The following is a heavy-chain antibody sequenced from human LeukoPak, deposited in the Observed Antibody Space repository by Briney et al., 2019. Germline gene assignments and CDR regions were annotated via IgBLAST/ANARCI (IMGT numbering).Heavy chain of an antibody. V-gene: IGHV3-30*02. CDR1: GFTFSSSG. Sequence: GGSLRLSCAASGFTFSSSGIHWVRQAPGKGLEWVSFIQFDGSNKYYADSVKGRFTISRDNSKDTLYLQMNSLRAEDTAVYYCAKDPSGSYLPGVYFDYWGQGTLVTVSS. CDR3: AKDPSGSYLPGVYFDY. D-gene: IGHD1-26*01. J-gene: IGHJ4*02. CDR2: IQFDGSNK.